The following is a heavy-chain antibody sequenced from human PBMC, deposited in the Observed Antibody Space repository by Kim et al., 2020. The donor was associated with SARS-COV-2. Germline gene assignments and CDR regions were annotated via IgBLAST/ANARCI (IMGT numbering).Heavy chain of an antibody. D-gene: IGHD6-13*01. J-gene: IGHJ4*02. CDR3: ARAIAAADY. CDR2: GNR. Sequence: GNRTYAKGFTGRFVFSLGTSVSTAYLQISSLKAEDTAVYYCARAIAAADYWGQGTLVTVSS. V-gene: IGHV7-4-1*02.